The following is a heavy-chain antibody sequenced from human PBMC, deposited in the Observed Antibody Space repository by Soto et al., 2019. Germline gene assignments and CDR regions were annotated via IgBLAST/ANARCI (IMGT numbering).Heavy chain of an antibody. V-gene: IGHV4-30-4*08. CDR3: AREDDGGDRDYYGLDV. Sequence: SETLSLTCTVSGGSISGDYYHWTWIRPSPGKGLEWIGYVFHSGSVLYNPSLKSRLNISVDTSKNQVSLRLSSVTAADTAVYFCAREDDGGDRDYYGLDVWGQGTTVTVSS. D-gene: IGHD2-21*02. J-gene: IGHJ6*02. CDR1: GGSISGDYYH. CDR2: VFHSGSV.